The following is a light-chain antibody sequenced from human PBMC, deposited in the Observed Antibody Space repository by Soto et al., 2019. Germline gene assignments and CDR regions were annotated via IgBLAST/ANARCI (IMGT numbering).Light chain of an antibody. CDR2: DVS. V-gene: IGLV2-14*01. CDR1: SSDVGGYNY. CDR3: SSYTSSSTLV. J-gene: IGLJ1*01. Sequence: QSALTQPASVSGSPGQSITISCTGTSSDVGGYNYVSWYQQHPGKAPKLMIYDVSNRPSGVSNRFSGSTSGNTASLTISGLQAADAADYYCSSYTSSSTLVFGTGTKLTVL.